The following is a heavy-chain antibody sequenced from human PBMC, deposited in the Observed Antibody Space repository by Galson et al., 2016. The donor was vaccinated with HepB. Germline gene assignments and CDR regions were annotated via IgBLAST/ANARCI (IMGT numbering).Heavy chain of an antibody. CDR1: GGSISSGGYY. V-gene: IGHV4-31*03. Sequence: TLSLTCTVSGGSISSGGYYWSWIRQHPGKSLEWIGYIYYSGSTYYNPSLKSRVTISVDTSKNQFSLKLSSVTAADTAVYYCARVRRGYSGYDKAFDIWGQGTMVTVSS. J-gene: IGHJ3*02. CDR2: IYYSGST. D-gene: IGHD5-12*01. CDR3: ARVRRGYSGYDKAFDI.